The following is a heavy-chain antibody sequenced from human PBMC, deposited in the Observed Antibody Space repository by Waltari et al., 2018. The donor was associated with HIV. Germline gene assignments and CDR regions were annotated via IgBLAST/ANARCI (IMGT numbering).Heavy chain of an antibody. CDR2: IHHSGTT. V-gene: IGHV4-38-2*02. CDR1: GYSISDGYY. D-gene: IGHD3-16*01. J-gene: IGHJ2*01. CDR3: ARDFSGAVLYWYFDL. Sequence: QVQLQESGPRLVKPSETLSLTCDVSGYSISDGYYWGWIRQSPGKGLEFIGNIHHSGTTYYNPRLKSRVTISVDTSKNQFSLKLHSVTAADTATYFCARDFSGAVLYWYFDLWGRGTLVSVSS.